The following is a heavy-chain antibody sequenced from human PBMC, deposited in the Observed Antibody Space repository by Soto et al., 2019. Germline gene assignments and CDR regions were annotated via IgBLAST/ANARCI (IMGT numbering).Heavy chain of an antibody. CDR3: ARAWVVVTASDY. J-gene: IGHJ4*02. CDR2: ISAYNGNT. CDR1: GYTFTSYG. D-gene: IGHD2-21*02. V-gene: IGHV1-18*01. Sequence: ASVKVSCKASGYTFTSYGISWVRQAPGQGLEWMGWISAYNGNTNYAQKLQGRVTMTTDTSTSTAYMELSSLRSEDTAVYYCARAWVVVTASDYWGQGTLVTVSS.